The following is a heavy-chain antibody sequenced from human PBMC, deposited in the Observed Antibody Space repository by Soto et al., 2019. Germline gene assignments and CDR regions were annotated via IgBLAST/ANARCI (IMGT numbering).Heavy chain of an antibody. CDR1: GGTFSSYA. J-gene: IGHJ6*02. Sequence: SVKVSCKASGGTFSSYAISWVRQAPGQGLEWMGGIIPIFGTANYAQKFQGRVTITADESTSTAYMELSSLRSEDTAVYYCARGSSSSPRRDYYYYYGMDVWGQGTTVTAP. CDR3: ARGSSSSPRRDYYYYYGMDV. CDR2: IIPIFGTA. D-gene: IGHD6-6*01. V-gene: IGHV1-69*13.